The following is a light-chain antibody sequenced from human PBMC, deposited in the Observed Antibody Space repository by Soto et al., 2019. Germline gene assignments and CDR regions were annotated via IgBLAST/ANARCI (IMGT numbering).Light chain of an antibody. CDR3: QHYNTYPVT. CDR2: AAS. Sequence: DIQMTQSPSSLSASVGDRVTITCRASQDISNYVAWFQQKPGQAPKSLIYAASSLRSGVPSRFSGGGSGTDFTLIINNLQPEDSATYYCQHYNTYPVTFGQGTRLEI. V-gene: IGKV1-16*01. J-gene: IGKJ5*01. CDR1: QDISNY.